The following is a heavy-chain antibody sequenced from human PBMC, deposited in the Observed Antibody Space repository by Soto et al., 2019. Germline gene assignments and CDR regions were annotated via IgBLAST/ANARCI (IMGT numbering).Heavy chain of an antibody. V-gene: IGHV3-74*01. CDR2: INSDGSST. CDR1: GFTFSSYW. J-gene: IGHJ3*02. Sequence: GGSLRLSCAASGFTFSSYWMHWFRQAPGKGLVWVSRINSDGSSTSYADSVKGRFTISRDNAKNTLYLQMNSLRAEDTAVYYCARDGYSGYDAFDIWGQGTMVTVSS. CDR3: ARDGYSGYDAFDI. D-gene: IGHD5-12*01.